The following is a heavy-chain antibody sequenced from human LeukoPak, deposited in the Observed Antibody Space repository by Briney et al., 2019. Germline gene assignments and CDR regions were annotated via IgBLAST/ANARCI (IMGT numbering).Heavy chain of an antibody. CDR2: ISSSSSYI. CDR3: ARDRGYLDAFDI. D-gene: IGHD2-15*01. J-gene: IGHJ3*02. Sequence: GGSLRLSCAASGFTFSSYSMNWVRQAPGKGLEWVSSISSSSSYIYYADSVMGRFTISRDNAKNSLYLQMNSLRAEDTAVYYCARDRGYLDAFDIWGQGTMVTVSS. CDR1: GFTFSSYS. V-gene: IGHV3-21*01.